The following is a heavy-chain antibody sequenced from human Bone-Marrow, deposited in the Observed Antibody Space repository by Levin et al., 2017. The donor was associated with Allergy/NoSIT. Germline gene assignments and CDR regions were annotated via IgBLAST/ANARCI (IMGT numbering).Heavy chain of an antibody. CDR2: IYYSGST. J-gene: IGHJ6*02. Sequence: SETLSLTCTVSGGSISSGGYYWSWIRQHPGKGLEWIGYIYYSGSTYYNPSLKSRVTISVDTSKNQFSLKLSSVTAADTAVYYCGRASSSWSYGMDVWGQGTTVTVSS. V-gene: IGHV4-31*03. D-gene: IGHD6-13*01. CDR1: GGSISSGGYY. CDR3: GRASSSWSYGMDV.